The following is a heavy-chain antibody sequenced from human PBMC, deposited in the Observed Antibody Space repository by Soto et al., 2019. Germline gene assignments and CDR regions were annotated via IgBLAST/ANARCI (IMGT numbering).Heavy chain of an antibody. V-gene: IGHV5-10-1*01. CDR3: ARCSAGLYYYYYGMDV. J-gene: IGHJ6*02. Sequence: GESLKISCKGSGYSFTSCWISWVRQMPGKGLEWMGRIDPSDSYTNYSPFFQGHVTISADKSISTAYLQWSSLKASDTAMYYCARCSAGLYYYYYGMDVWGQGTTVTVSS. CDR2: IDPSDSYT. D-gene: IGHD2-15*01. CDR1: GYSFTSCW.